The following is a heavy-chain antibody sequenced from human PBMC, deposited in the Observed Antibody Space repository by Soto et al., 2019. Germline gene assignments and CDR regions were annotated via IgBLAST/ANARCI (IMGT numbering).Heavy chain of an antibody. V-gene: IGHV3-13*01. CDR1: GFTFSSYD. CDR2: IGTAGDT. J-gene: IGHJ6*03. Sequence: GGSLRLSCAASGFTFSSYDMHWVRQATGKGLEWVSAIGTAGDTYYPGSVKGRFTISRENAKNSLYLQMNSLRAGDTAVYYCAKGHWSGYYTPYMDVWGKGTTVTVSS. D-gene: IGHD3-3*01. CDR3: AKGHWSGYYTPYMDV.